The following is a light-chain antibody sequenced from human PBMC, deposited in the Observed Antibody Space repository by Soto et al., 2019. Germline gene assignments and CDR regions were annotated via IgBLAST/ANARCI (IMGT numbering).Light chain of an antibody. Sequence: DIQMTQSPSTLSASVGDRVTITCRASQGSSSWLAWYQQKPGKAPKLLIYKASSLESGVPSRFSGSGSGTEFTLTISSLQPDDFATYYCQQYNSYSYTFGQGTKLEIK. J-gene: IGKJ2*01. CDR1: QGSSSW. V-gene: IGKV1-5*03. CDR3: QQYNSYSYT. CDR2: KAS.